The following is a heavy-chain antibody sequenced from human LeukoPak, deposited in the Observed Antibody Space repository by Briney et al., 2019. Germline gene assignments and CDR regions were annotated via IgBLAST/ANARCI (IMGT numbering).Heavy chain of an antibody. Sequence: GGSLRLSCAASGFTFSSYWMHWVRQAPGKGLVWVPRINSDGSSTSYADSVKGRFTISRDNAKNTLYLQMNSLRAEDTAVYYCARDPGQYYYDSSGYPPGGLDYWGQGTLVTVSS. CDR1: GFTFSSYW. D-gene: IGHD3-22*01. CDR3: ARDPGQYYYDSSGYPPGGLDY. J-gene: IGHJ4*02. V-gene: IGHV3-74*01. CDR2: INSDGSST.